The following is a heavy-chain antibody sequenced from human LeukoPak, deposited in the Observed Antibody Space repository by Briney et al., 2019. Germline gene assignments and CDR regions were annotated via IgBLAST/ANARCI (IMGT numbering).Heavy chain of an antibody. J-gene: IGHJ4*02. CDR2: IYYSGST. D-gene: IGHD2-15*01. V-gene: IGHV4-59*08. Sequence: SETLSLTCTVSGGSISSYYWSWIRQPPGKGLEWIGYIYYSGSTNYNPSLKSRVTISVDTSKNQFSLKLSSVTAADTAVYYCARYCSGGSCYRQRKIDYWGQGTLVTVSS. CDR3: ARYCSGGSCYRQRKIDY. CDR1: GGSISSYY.